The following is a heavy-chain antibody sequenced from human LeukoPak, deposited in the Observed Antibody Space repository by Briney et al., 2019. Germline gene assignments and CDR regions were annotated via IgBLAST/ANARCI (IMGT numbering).Heavy chain of an antibody. D-gene: IGHD6-13*01. CDR3: ARQSPSYSSSWGSFDY. V-gene: IGHV4-34*01. CDR2: INHSGST. J-gene: IGHJ4*02. CDR1: GGSFSGYY. Sequence: SETLSLTCAVYGGSFSGYYWSWIRQPPGKGLEWIGEINHSGSTNYNPSLKSRVTMSVDTSKKQFSLKLSSVTAADTAVYYCARQSPSYSSSWGSFDYWGQGTLVTVSS.